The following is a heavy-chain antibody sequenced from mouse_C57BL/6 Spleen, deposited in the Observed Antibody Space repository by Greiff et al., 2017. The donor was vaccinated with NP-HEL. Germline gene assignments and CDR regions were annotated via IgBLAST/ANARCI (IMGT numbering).Heavy chain of an antibody. CDR3: ASVYYGNYRYAMDY. V-gene: IGHV1-4*01. CDR2: INPSSGYT. D-gene: IGHD2-1*01. CDR1: GYTFTSYT. Sequence: VQLQQSGAELARPGASVKMSCKASGYTFTSYTMHWVNQRPGQGLEWIGYINPSSGYTKYNQKFKDKATLTADKSSSTAYMQLSSLTSEDSAVYYCASVYYGNYRYAMDYWGQGTSVTVSS. J-gene: IGHJ4*01.